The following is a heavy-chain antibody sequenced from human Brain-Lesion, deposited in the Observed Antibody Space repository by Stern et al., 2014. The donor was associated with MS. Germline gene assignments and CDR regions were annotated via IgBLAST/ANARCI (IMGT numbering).Heavy chain of an antibody. CDR3: ARDITGSSAYFAY. Sequence: QLVQSGGDLVQPGRSLRLSCAAFGFTFDDYAMHWVRQAPGKGLEWVAGISWNSGTIGYADSVKGRFTTSRDNAYSSLYLQMNSLRPEDTALYYCARDITGSSAYFAYWGQGTLVTVAS. D-gene: IGHD1-14*01. CDR2: ISWNSGTI. V-gene: IGHV3-9*01. CDR1: GFTFDDYA. J-gene: IGHJ4*02.